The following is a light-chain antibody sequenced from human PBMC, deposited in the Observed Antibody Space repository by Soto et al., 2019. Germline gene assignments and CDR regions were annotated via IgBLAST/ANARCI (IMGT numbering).Light chain of an antibody. CDR1: QTIGTW. J-gene: IGKJ2*01. CDR2: KAS. Sequence: DIQLTQSPSTLSASVGDRVIITCRASQTIGTWLAWYQERPGKATKLLIYKASTLERGVPSRFSGSGSGTEFTLSISNLQPEVFATYYCHLYNTYSPTLGQGTKLDI. V-gene: IGKV1-5*03. CDR3: HLYNTYSPT.